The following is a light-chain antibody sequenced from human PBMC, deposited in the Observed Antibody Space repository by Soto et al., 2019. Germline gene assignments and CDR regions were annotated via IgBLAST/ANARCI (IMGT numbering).Light chain of an antibody. J-gene: IGKJ4*01. CDR1: QSINSW. V-gene: IGKV1-5*03. Sequence: DIQMTQSPSTLSASVGDRVTITCRASQSINSWLAWYQQKPGKAPKLLIHKASSLESGVPSRFSGSGSGTELTLTISSLQPDDFATYYCQQYESYPLTFGGGIKVEIK. CDR2: KAS. CDR3: QQYESYPLT.